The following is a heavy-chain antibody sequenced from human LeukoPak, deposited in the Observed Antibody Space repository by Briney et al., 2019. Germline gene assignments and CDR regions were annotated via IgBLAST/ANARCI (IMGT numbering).Heavy chain of an antibody. CDR2: IYYSGST. D-gene: IGHD6-19*01. V-gene: IGHV4-59*12. J-gene: IGHJ4*02. CDR1: GGSISSYY. Sequence: KPSETLSLTCTVSGGSISSYYWSWIRQPPGKGLEWIGYIYYSGSTNYNPSLKSRVTISVDTSKNQFSLKLSSVTAADTAVYYCARVTYSSGWYGDYWGQGTLVTVSS. CDR3: ARVTYSSGWYGDY.